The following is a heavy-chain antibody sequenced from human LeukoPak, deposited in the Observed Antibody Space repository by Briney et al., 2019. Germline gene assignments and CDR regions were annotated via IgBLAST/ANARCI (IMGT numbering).Heavy chain of an antibody. J-gene: IGHJ4*02. V-gene: IGHV3-23*01. CDR2: ISGSGDTT. CDR3: TTDIKVGATSVDDY. CDR1: GFTFSTYA. D-gene: IGHD1-26*01. Sequence: PGGSLRLSCAASGFTFSTYAMSWVRQGPGKGLEWVSSISGSGDTTYYADSVKGRFTISRDNPKNTLYLQMNSLKTEDTAVYYCTTDIKVGATSVDDYWGQGTLVTVSS.